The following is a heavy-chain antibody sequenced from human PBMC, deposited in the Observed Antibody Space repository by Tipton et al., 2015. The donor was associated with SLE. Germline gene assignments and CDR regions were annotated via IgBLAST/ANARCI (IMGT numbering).Heavy chain of an antibody. CDR3: ARHPQFGRAFDI. D-gene: IGHD3-16*01. V-gene: IGHV4-30-4*01. CDR2: IFYTGQN. Sequence: TLSLTCTVSDGAIGAERYHWSWLRQSTGKGLEWIGYIFYTGQNYYKPSLQSQVVISLDTSVSQVSLRLSSVTAADTAVYYCARHPQFGRAFDIWGQGTMVTVSS. CDR1: DGAIGAERYH. J-gene: IGHJ3*02.